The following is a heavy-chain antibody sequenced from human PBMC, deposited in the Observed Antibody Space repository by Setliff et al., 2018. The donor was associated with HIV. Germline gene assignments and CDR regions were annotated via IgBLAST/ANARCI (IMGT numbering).Heavy chain of an antibody. J-gene: IGHJ4*02. CDR1: GGSFNGYY. V-gene: IGHV4-34*01. CDR2: INHSGST. Sequence: SETLSLTCAVYGGSFNGYYWSWIRQPPGKGLEWIGEINHSGSTNYSPSLKSRVTMSVDKSKNQFSLRLSSVTAADTAVYYCARGGSRGSWYWDYWGQGTLVTVSS. CDR3: ARGGSRGSWYWDY. D-gene: IGHD6-13*01.